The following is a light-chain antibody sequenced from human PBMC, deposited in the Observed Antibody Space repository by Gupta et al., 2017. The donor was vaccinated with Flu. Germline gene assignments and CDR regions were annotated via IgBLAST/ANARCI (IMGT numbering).Light chain of an antibody. CDR3: SSDTTTNTIVL. CDR1: SSDIGGYKS. CDR2: EVS. Sequence: QSALTQPASVSGSPGTSTTISCTGTSSDIGGYKSVSWYQLNPGRAPNLLIFEVSIRRSGVSARFSGSKSGNTASLTIAGLQTEEEANYYCSSDTTTNTIVLFGGGIKLTVL. J-gene: IGLJ2*01. V-gene: IGLV2-14*03.